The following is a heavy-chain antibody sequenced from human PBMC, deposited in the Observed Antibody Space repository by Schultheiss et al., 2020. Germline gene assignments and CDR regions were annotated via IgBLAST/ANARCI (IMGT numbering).Heavy chain of an antibody. CDR1: GGSFSGYY. J-gene: IGHJ5*02. V-gene: IGHV4-34*01. Sequence: SQTLSLTCTVYGGSFSGYYWSWIRQPPGKGLEWVGEINPSGSANYNPSLKSRVTIPVDTSKNQFSLKLSSVTAADTAVYYCAREVIAAAGSFDPWGQGTLVTVSS. D-gene: IGHD6-13*01. CDR2: INPSGSA. CDR3: AREVIAAAGSFDP.